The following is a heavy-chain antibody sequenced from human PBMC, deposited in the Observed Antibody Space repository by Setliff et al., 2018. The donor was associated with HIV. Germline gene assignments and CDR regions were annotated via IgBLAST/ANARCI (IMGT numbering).Heavy chain of an antibody. Sequence: PSETLSLTCSVSGVSISGPIGITYYWDWLRQPPGKGLEWIGNIHYSRGSSYNASLKSRVTISLDTSKNHFSLKLSSVAAADTAVYYCARRHHDASGFYNSWGQGVLVTVSS. CDR2: IHYSRGS. D-gene: IGHD1-1*01. CDR1: GVSISGPIGITYY. V-gene: IGHV4-39*02. J-gene: IGHJ4*02. CDR3: ARRHHDASGFYNS.